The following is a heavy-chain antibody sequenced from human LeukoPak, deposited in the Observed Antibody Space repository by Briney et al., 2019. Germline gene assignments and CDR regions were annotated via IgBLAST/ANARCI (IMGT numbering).Heavy chain of an antibody. V-gene: IGHV1-69-2*01. Sequence: ATVKISCKVSGYTFTDYYMHWVQQAPGKGLEWMGLVDPEDGETIYAEKFQGRVTMTRDTSTSTVYMELSSLRSEDTAVYYCARIGGDDSSPGAFDIWGQGTMVTVSS. D-gene: IGHD3-22*01. CDR2: VDPEDGET. J-gene: IGHJ3*02. CDR3: ARIGGDDSSPGAFDI. CDR1: GYTFTDYY.